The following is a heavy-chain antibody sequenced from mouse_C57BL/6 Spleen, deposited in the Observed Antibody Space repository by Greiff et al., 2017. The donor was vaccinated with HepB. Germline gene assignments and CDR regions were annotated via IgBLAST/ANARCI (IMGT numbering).Heavy chain of an antibody. V-gene: IGHV1-52*01. Sequence: QVQLQQPGAELVRPGSSVKLSCKASGYTFTSYWMHWVKQRPIQGLEWIGNIDPSDSETHYNQKFKDKATLTVDKSSSTADMQLSSLTSEDSAVYYCARSDYGSREYFDVWGTGTTVTVSS. D-gene: IGHD1-1*01. CDR2: IDPSDSET. CDR1: GYTFTSYW. CDR3: ARSDYGSREYFDV. J-gene: IGHJ1*03.